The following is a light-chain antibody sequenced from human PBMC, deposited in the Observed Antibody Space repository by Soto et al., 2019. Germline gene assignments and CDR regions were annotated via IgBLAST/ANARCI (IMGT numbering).Light chain of an antibody. J-gene: IGKJ4*01. CDR3: QQRSDWPLT. Sequence: EVVLTQSPGTLSLSPGERVTLSCRASQSVSNNYLAWYQQKPGQAPRLLIYGATGRATGIPDRFSGSGSGTDFTLTISSLEPEDCGLYYCQQRSDWPLTFGGGARVEVK. V-gene: IGKV3D-20*02. CDR2: GAT. CDR1: QSVSNNY.